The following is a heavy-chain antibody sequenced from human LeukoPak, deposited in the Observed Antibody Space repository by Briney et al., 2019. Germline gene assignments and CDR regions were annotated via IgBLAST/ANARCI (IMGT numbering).Heavy chain of an antibody. D-gene: IGHD2-8*01. CDR1: GFTFSSYA. J-gene: IGHJ4*02. Sequence: QSGGSLRLSCAASGFTFSSYAMSWVRQAPGKGLEWVAYMQFDGNNEKYGDSAKGRFTISRDNSKNTLYLQMDSLKEEDTAVYYCAKKMPGNGDRLDYWGQGTLVTVSS. V-gene: IGHV3-30*02. CDR2: MQFDGNNE. CDR3: AKKMPGNGDRLDY.